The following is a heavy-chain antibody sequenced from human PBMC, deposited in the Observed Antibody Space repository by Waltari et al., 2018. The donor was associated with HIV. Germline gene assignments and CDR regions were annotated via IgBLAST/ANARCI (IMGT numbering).Heavy chain of an antibody. CDR1: GGTFSSYA. D-gene: IGHD2-15*01. CDR3: VTLYNESPLYSNF. V-gene: IGHV1-24*01. CDR2: FDPKNGKP. Sequence: QLQLVQSRSEVKEPGSTVKISCRASGGTFSSYAITWVRQAPGQGPEWMGVFDPKNGKPVYSQRFWGRVSLAEDTSEDTAFLELNRLTSDDTAVYYCVTLYNESPLYSNFWGQGTLVTV. J-gene: IGHJ1*01.